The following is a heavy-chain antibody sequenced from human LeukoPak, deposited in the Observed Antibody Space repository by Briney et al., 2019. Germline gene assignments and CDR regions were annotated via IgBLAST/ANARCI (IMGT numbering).Heavy chain of an antibody. CDR1: GDSISDYY. J-gene: IGHJ4*02. CDR3: ARTWDY. CDR2: ISSSGSTI. V-gene: IGHV3-11*04. Sequence: LSLTCTVSGDSISDYYWSWIRQPPGKGLEWVSYISSSGSTIYYADSVKGRFTISRDNAKNSLYLQMNSLRAEDTAVYYCARTWDYWGQGTLVTVSS.